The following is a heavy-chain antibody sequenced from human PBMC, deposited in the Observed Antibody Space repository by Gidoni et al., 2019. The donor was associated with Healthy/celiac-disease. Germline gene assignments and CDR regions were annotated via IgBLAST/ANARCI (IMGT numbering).Heavy chain of an antibody. J-gene: IGHJ6*02. Sequence: EVQLVESGGGLVQPGGSLRLSCSASGFTFSSYAMHWVRQAPGKGLEYVSAISSNGGSTYYADAVKGRFTISRDNSKNTLYLQMSSLRAEDTAVYYCVKDHGGLTPYYYYGMDVWGQGTTVTVSS. D-gene: IGHD2-15*01. CDR1: GFTFSSYA. CDR3: VKDHGGLTPYYYYGMDV. CDR2: ISSNGGST. V-gene: IGHV3-64D*06.